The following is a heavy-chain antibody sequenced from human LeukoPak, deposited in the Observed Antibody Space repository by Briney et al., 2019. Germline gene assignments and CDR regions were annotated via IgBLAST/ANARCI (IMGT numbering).Heavy chain of an antibody. J-gene: IGHJ6*02. V-gene: IGHV5-51*01. Sequence: RGESLKISCKGSGYSFTSYWIGWVRQMPGKGLEWMGIIYPGDSDTRCSPSFQGQVTISADKSISTAYLQWSSLKASDTAMYYCARQYYYDSSGYQNYYYYGMDVWGQGTTVTVSS. CDR2: IYPGDSDT. CDR3: ARQYYYDSSGYQNYYYYGMDV. CDR1: GYSFTSYW. D-gene: IGHD3-22*01.